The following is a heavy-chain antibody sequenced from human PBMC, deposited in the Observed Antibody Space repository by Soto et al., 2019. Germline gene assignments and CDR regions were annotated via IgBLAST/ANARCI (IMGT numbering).Heavy chain of an antibody. Sequence: GGSLRLSCAASGFTFSAYTMNWVRQAPGKGLEWVSSISASGGSSYYTDSVKGRFTVSRANSKNTLYLQMNSLRAEDTAVYSCAKAGRSGYYFDSWGLGTLVTVSS. J-gene: IGHJ4*02. CDR3: AKAGRSGYYFDS. CDR1: GFTFSAYT. D-gene: IGHD2-15*01. V-gene: IGHV3-23*01. CDR2: ISASGGSS.